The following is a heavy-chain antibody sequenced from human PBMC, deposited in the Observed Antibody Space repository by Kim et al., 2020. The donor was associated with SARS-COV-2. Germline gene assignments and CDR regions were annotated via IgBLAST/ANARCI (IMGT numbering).Heavy chain of an antibody. D-gene: IGHD2-2*02. CDR1: GGTFSSYA. Sequence: SVKVSCKASGGTFSSYAIIWVRQAPGQGLEWMGGIIPIFGTANYAQKFQGRVTITADESTSTAYMELGSLRSEDTAVYYCAGDLGYCSSNSCYIPHYYYYYGMNVWGQGTTDTVSS. J-gene: IGHJ6*02. V-gene: IGHV1-69*13. CDR3: AGDLGYCSSNSCYIPHYYYYYGMNV. CDR2: IIPIFGTA.